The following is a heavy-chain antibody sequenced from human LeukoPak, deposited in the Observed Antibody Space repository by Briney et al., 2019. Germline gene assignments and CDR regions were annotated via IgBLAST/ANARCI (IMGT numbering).Heavy chain of an antibody. D-gene: IGHD3-22*01. CDR1: GFTFSSYG. V-gene: IGHV3-33*06. CDR3: AKGGNYYDSSGYYYADAFDI. CDR2: IWYDGSNK. Sequence: GGSLRLSCAASGFTFSSYGMHWVRQAPDKGLGWVAVIWYDGSNKYYGDSVKGRFTISRDNSKNTLYLQMNSLRAEDTAVYYCAKGGNYYDSSGYYYADAFDIWGQGTMVTVSS. J-gene: IGHJ3*02.